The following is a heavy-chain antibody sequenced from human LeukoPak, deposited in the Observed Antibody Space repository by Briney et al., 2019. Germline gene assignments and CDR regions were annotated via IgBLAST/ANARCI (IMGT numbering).Heavy chain of an antibody. CDR1: GFTFSDYY. D-gene: IGHD3-10*01. CDR2: ISSSSSYT. V-gene: IGHV3-11*06. J-gene: IGHJ5*02. CDR3: ARVEVRGDNCFDP. Sequence: GGSLRLSCAASGFTFSDYYMSWIRQAPGKGLEWVSYISSSSSYTNYADSVKGRFTISRDNAKNSLYLQMNSLRAEDTAVYYCARVEVRGDNCFDPWGQGTLVTVSS.